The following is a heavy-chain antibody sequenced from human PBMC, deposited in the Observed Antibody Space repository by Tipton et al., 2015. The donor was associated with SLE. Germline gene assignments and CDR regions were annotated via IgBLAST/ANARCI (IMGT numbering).Heavy chain of an antibody. CDR3: ASLYDYYGMDV. J-gene: IGHJ6*02. CDR1: GGSISGSY. D-gene: IGHD2/OR15-2a*01. CDR2: IHYTGTT. V-gene: IGHV4-59*01. Sequence: TLSLTCTVSGGSISGSYWSWVRRPAGKGLEWIGYIHYTGTTKYNPSLNSRVTMSVDVFKNQFSLTVNSVTAADTAVYYCASLYDYYGMDVWGQGTTVTVS.